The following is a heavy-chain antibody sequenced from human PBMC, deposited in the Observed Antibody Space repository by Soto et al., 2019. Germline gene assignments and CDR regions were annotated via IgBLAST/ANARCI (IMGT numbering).Heavy chain of an antibody. CDR1: GFSFDLYA. V-gene: IGHV3-20*01. Sequence: PGGSLRLSCAVSGFSFDLYAMSWVRQVPGKGLEWVSGIHWDGVTTAYADSVKGRFTISRDNAKNSLYLQISGLRAEDTAFYHCAREGGYCSSTSCWFDYWGPGTLVTVSS. CDR2: IHWDGVTT. CDR3: AREGGYCSSTSCWFDY. D-gene: IGHD2-2*01. J-gene: IGHJ4*02.